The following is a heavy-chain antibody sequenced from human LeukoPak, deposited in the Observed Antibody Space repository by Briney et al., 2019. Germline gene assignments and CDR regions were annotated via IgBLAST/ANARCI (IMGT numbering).Heavy chain of an antibody. Sequence: GASLKISCKGSGYSISSYCIGCVRQMPGEGLEWMGIIYPGDSDTRYSPSFQGQVTISADKSISTAYLQWSSLKASDTAMYYCASHAYYYGSGSSPRAEYFQHWGQGTLVTVSS. V-gene: IGHV5-51*01. CDR1: GYSISSYC. CDR3: ASHAYYYGSGSSPRAEYFQH. J-gene: IGHJ1*01. D-gene: IGHD3-10*01. CDR2: IYPGDSDT.